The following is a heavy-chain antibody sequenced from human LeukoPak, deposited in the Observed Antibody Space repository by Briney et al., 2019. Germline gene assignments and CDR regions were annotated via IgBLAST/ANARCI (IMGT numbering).Heavy chain of an antibody. V-gene: IGHV3-7*01. CDR3: AIPSSYDGSRYYHAY. CDR1: GITFGSYS. Sequence: GGSPRLSCVASGITFGSYSMTWVRQAPGKGLEWVANIDPDGSEKDYVESVKGRLTISRDNAKKILYLQMNSLRADDTAVYYCAIPSSYDGSRYYHAYWGQGTLVSVSS. CDR2: IDPDGSEK. J-gene: IGHJ4*02. D-gene: IGHD3-22*01.